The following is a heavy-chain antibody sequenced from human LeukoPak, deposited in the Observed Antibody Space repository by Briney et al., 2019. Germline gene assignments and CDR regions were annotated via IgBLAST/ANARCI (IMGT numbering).Heavy chain of an antibody. J-gene: IGHJ4*02. D-gene: IGHD1-26*01. V-gene: IGHV3-13*01. Sequence: PGGSLRLSCSASGFTFSNYDIHWVRQATGKGLEWVSAIGSSGDTYYIDSVKGRFTISRESAKNSLYLQMNSLRAEGTAVYYCVRQPDSARYGFDFWGQGTLVTVSS. CDR3: VRQPDSARYGFDF. CDR1: GFTFSNYD. CDR2: IGSSGDT.